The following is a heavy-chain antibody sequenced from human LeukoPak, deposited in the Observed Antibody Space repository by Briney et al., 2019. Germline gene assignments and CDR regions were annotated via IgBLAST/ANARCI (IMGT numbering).Heavy chain of an antibody. J-gene: IGHJ5*02. CDR1: GYTFTGYY. Sequence: ASVKVSCKASGYTFTGYYMHWVRQAPGQGLEWLGWINPNSGGTNYAQKFQGRVTMTRDTSISTAYMELSRLRSDDTAVYYCARVLVGAPYNWFDPWGQGTLVTVPS. D-gene: IGHD1-26*01. V-gene: IGHV1-2*02. CDR2: INPNSGGT. CDR3: ARVLVGAPYNWFDP.